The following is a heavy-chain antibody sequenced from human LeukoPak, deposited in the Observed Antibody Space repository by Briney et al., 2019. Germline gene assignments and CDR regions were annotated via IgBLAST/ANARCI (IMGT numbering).Heavy chain of an antibody. V-gene: IGHV4-59*02. Sequence: SETLSLTCTVSGGSVSTYYWNWVRQPPGKGLEWIGFFYYSGNTNYNPSLKSRVTISVDTSKNQFSLRLDSVTAADTAVYYCARGLSIAVADTKPYYLDYWGQGTLVTVSS. J-gene: IGHJ4*02. D-gene: IGHD6-19*01. CDR3: ARGLSIAVADTKPYYLDY. CDR2: FYYSGNT. CDR1: GGSVSTYY.